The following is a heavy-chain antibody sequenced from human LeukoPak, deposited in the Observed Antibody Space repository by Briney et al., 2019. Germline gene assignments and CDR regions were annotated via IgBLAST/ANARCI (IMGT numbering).Heavy chain of an antibody. D-gene: IGHD6-19*01. Sequence: PSETLSLTCTVSGGSISGCYWSWIRQPPGKGPEWIGYIYYSGTTNYNPSLKSRVTISVDTSKNQFSLKLNSVTAADTAVYYCARLASSGWSHCDSWGQGTLVTVSS. CDR2: IYYSGTT. CDR3: ARLASSGWSHCDS. CDR1: GGSISGCY. V-gene: IGHV4-59*08. J-gene: IGHJ4*02.